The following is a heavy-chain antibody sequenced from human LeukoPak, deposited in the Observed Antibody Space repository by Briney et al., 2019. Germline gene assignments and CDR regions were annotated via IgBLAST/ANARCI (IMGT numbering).Heavy chain of an antibody. CDR1: GFTFSSYW. CDR2: INSDGSST. J-gene: IGHJ4*02. D-gene: IGHD2-21*02. V-gene: IGHV3-74*01. Sequence: PGGSLRLSCVASGFTFSSYWMHWVRQAPGRGLVWVSRINSDGSSTSYADSVKGRFTISRDNAKNTLYLQMNSLRAEDTAVYYCARVLSGGDRPLDYWGQGTLVTVSS. CDR3: ARVLSGGDRPLDY.